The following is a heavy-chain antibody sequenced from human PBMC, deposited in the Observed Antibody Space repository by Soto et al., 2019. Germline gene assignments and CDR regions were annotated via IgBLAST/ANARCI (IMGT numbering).Heavy chain of an antibody. CDR1: GFTFSSYS. D-gene: IGHD5-18*01. J-gene: IGHJ6*03. Sequence: GGSLRLSCAASGFTFSSYSMNWVRQAPGKGLEWVSYISSSSSTIYYADSVKGRLTISRDNAKNSLYLQMNSLRAEDTVVYYCVGENGDTANDYYFYYMDFWGKGTTVTVPS. CDR3: VGENGDTANDYYFYYMDF. V-gene: IGHV3-48*01. CDR2: ISSSSSTI.